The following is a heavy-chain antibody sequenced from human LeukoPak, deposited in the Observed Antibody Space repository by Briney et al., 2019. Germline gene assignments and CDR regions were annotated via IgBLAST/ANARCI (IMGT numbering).Heavy chain of an antibody. CDR1: GGSISSGDYH. CDR2: VYYSGST. V-gene: IGHV4-30-4*01. D-gene: IGHD3-22*01. Sequence: PWETLSLTCAVSGGSISSGDYHWSWIPQPPGKGLEWIGFVYYSGSTSYNPSLKSRVTISVDTSKNQFSLKLSTVTAADTAVYYCAREYESSGYHFDYWGQGTLVTVSS. J-gene: IGHJ4*02. CDR3: AREYESSGYHFDY.